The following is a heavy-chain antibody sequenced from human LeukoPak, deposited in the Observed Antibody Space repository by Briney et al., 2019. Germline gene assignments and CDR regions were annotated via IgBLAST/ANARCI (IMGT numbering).Heavy chain of an antibody. CDR1: GFTFWNYA. CDR3: VKDRAYLRRGFDE. V-gene: IGHV3-23*01. D-gene: IGHD2-21*01. J-gene: IGHJ4*02. CDR2: IINTGTAT. Sequence: PGGSLRLSRAASGFTFWNYAVGWVRQAPGKGPEWISSIINTGTATCYADSVKGRFTISRDNSMNTLYLQMNTLRVEDTALYYCVKDRAYLRRGFDEWGQGTLVTVSS.